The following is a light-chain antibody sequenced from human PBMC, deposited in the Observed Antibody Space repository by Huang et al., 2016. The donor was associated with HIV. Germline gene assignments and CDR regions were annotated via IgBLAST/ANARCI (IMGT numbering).Light chain of an antibody. J-gene: IGKJ1*01. Sequence: DIQMTQSPSSVSASVGDRVTIPCRANQVISSWLAWYQQKPGTAPRLLIYAVSSLQTGVPSRFSGSGAGTDFTLTISSLLPEDFATYYCQQVNSFPWTFGQGTKVEIK. CDR1: QVISSW. CDR2: AVS. V-gene: IGKV1-12*01. CDR3: QQVNSFPWT.